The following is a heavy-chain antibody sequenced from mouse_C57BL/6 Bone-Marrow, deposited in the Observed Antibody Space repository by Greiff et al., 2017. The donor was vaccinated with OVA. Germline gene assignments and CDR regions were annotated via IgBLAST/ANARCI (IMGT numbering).Heavy chain of an antibody. D-gene: IGHD1-1*01. CDR2: IYPRSGNT. J-gene: IGHJ2*01. Sequence: QVQLQQSGAELARPGASVKLSCKASGYTFTSYGISWVKQSPGQGLEWIGEIYPRSGNTYYNEKCKGKATLTADKSSSTAYMELRSLTSEDSAVYFCARKDYGSLYWGQGTTLTVSS. CDR1: GYTFTSYG. CDR3: ARKDYGSLY. V-gene: IGHV1-81*01.